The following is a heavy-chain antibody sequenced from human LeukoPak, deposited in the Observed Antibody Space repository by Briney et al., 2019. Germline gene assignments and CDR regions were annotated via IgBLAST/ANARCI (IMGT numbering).Heavy chain of an antibody. Sequence: GGSLRLSCAGSGFTFSSYYMIWVRQAPGKGLEWISYISRSSSTIYYADSVKGRFTISRDNAKNSLYLQMNSLRDEDTAVYYCARDQFYAFDIWGQGTMVTVSS. J-gene: IGHJ3*02. CDR3: ARDQFYAFDI. V-gene: IGHV3-48*02. CDR2: ISRSSSTI. CDR1: GFTFSSYY.